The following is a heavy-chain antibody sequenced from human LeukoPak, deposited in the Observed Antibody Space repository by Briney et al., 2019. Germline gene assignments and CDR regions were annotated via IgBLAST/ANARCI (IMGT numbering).Heavy chain of an antibody. CDR1: GFTFSSYG. J-gene: IGHJ6*03. Sequence: GTLRLSCAASGFTFSSYGMSWVRQAPGKGLEWVSAISGSGGSTYYADSVKGRFTISRDNSKNTLYLQMNSLRAEDTAVYYCARVSVVVPAANSPTPYYYYYYMDVWGKGTTVTVSS. CDR2: ISGSGGST. D-gene: IGHD2-2*01. V-gene: IGHV3-23*01. CDR3: ARVSVVVPAANSPTPYYYYYYMDV.